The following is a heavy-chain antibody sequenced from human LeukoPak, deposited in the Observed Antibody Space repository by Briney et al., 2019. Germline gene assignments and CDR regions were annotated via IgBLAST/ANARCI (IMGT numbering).Heavy chain of an antibody. J-gene: IGHJ3*02. CDR2: IKRTADGGTT. Sequence: GGSLRLSCAASGIIFSNAWMNWVRQAPGKGLEWVGHIKRTADGGTTDYAAPVKGRLTISRDDSKNTVYLQMNSLKIEDTAVYYCTTNDAFDIWGQGTMVTVSS. V-gene: IGHV3-15*01. CDR3: TTNDAFDI. CDR1: GIIFSNAW.